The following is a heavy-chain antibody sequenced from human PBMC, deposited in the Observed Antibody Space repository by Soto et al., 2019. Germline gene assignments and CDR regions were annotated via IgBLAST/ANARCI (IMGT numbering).Heavy chain of an antibody. CDR1: EFTFSSYA. D-gene: IGHD4-17*01. V-gene: IGHV3-23*01. Sequence: GGSLRLSCAASEFTFSSYAMSWVRQAQGKGLDWVSAISGGGGSTYYADSVKGRFTISRDNSKNTLYLQMNSLRAEDTAVYYCAKGGTMTRNNYFDYWGRGTLVTVSS. CDR2: ISGGGGST. J-gene: IGHJ4*02. CDR3: AKGGTMTRNNYFDY.